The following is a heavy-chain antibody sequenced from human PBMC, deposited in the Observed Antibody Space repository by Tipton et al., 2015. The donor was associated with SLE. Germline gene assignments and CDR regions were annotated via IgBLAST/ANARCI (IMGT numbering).Heavy chain of an antibody. CDR2: INHSGST. CDR3: ARGPDTIQGTFQH. Sequence: TLSLTCAVYGGSFSGYYWSWIRQPPGKGLEWIGEINHSGSTNYNPSLKSRVTISVDTSKNQFSLKLSSVTAADTAVYYCARGPDTIQGTFQHWGQGTLATVSS. V-gene: IGHV4-34*01. J-gene: IGHJ1*01. D-gene: IGHD3-3*01. CDR1: GGSFSGYY.